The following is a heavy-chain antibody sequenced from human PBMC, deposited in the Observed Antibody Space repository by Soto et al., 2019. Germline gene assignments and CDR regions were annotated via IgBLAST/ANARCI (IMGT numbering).Heavy chain of an antibody. Sequence: GGSLRLSCAASGFTFSSYSMNWVRQAPGKGLEWVSYISSSSSTIYYADSVKGRFTISRDNAKNSLYLQMNSLRDEDTAVYYCARDPVPYSSSWYGNIGERTPQYYFDYWGQGTLVTVSS. J-gene: IGHJ4*02. D-gene: IGHD6-13*01. CDR3: ARDPVPYSSSWYGNIGERTPQYYFDY. CDR2: ISSSSSTI. V-gene: IGHV3-48*02. CDR1: GFTFSSYS.